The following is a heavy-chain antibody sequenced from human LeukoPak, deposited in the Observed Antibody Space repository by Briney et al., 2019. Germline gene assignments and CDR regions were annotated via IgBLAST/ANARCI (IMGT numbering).Heavy chain of an antibody. J-gene: IGHJ6*02. CDR1: GGSISSYY. V-gene: IGHV4-4*07. D-gene: IGHD7-27*01. Sequence: SETLSLTCTVSGGSISSYYWSWIRQPAGKGLEWMGRIYTSGSTNYNPSLKSRVTMSVDTSKNQFSLKLSSVTAADTAVYYCAGGYLWNWGNYYYYYGMDVWGQGTTVTVSS. CDR3: AGGYLWNWGNYYYYYGMDV. CDR2: IYTSGST.